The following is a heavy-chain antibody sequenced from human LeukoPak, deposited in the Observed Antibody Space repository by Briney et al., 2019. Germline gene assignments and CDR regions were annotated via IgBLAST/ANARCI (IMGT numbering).Heavy chain of an antibody. CDR1: GYTFTSYY. V-gene: IGHV1-46*01. CDR2: INPSGGST. Sequence: GASVKVSCKASGYTFTSYYMHWVRQAPGQGLEWMGIINPSGGSTSYAQKFQGRVTITADESTSTAYMELSRLRSDDTAVYYCARVPIQNIVVVPAGFDYWGQGTLVTVSS. CDR3: ARVPIQNIVVVPAGFDY. J-gene: IGHJ4*02. D-gene: IGHD2-2*01.